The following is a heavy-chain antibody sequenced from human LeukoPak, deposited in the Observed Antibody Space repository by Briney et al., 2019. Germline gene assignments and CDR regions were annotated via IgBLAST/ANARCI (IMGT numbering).Heavy chain of an antibody. CDR1: GYTFTSYY. CDR2: INPSGGST. Sequence: ASVKVSCKASGYTFTSYYMHWVRPAPGQGLEWMGIINPSGGSTSYAQKFQGRVTMTRDTSTSTVYMELSSLRSEDTAVYYCARDEWRMDYFDYWGQGTLVTVSS. V-gene: IGHV1-46*01. D-gene: IGHD3-3*01. CDR3: ARDEWRMDYFDY. J-gene: IGHJ4*02.